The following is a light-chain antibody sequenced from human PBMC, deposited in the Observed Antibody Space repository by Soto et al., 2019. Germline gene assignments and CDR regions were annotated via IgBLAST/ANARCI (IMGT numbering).Light chain of an antibody. Sequence: DIQMTQSPSSLSASVGDRVTITCRASQGISNYLAWYQQKPGKVPKLLIYAASTLQSGVPSRFSGSGSGTDFTLPISSPQPEDVATYYCQKYNSAPRITFGQGTRLEIK. CDR2: AAS. CDR3: QKYNSAPRIT. V-gene: IGKV1-27*01. J-gene: IGKJ5*01. CDR1: QGISNY.